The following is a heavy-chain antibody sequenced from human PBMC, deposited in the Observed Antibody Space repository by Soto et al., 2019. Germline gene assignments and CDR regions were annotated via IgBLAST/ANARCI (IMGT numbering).Heavy chain of an antibody. CDR3: ASGQYYYDSSGYYYS. D-gene: IGHD3-22*01. CDR1: GFTFSDYY. CDR2: ISSSSSYT. J-gene: IGHJ4*02. Sequence: QVQLVESGGGLVKPGGSLRLSCAASGFTFSDYYMSWIRQAPGKGLEWVSYISSSSSYTNYADSVKGRFTISRDNDKNSLYRQMNSLRAEDTAVYYCASGQYYYDSSGYYYSWGQGTLVTVSS. V-gene: IGHV3-11*05.